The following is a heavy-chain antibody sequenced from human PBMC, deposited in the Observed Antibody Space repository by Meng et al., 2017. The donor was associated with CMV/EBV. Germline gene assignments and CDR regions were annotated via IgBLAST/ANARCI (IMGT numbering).Heavy chain of an antibody. D-gene: IGHD3-3*01. CDR2: IKSKTDGGTT. CDR3: TTSRITIFGVVASDAFDI. CDR1: GFTFSNAW. V-gene: IGHV3-15*01. J-gene: IGHJ3*02. Sequence: GASLKISCAASGFTFSNAWMSWVRQAPGKGLEWVGRIKSKTDGGTTDYAAPVKGRFTISRDDPKNTLYLQMNSLKTEDTAVYYCTTSRITIFGVVASDAFDIWGQGTMVTVSS.